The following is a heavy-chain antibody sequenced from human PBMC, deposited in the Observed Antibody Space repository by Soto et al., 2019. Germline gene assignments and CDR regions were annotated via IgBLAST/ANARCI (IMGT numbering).Heavy chain of an antibody. CDR2: IIPIFGTA. CDR1: GGTFSSYA. J-gene: IGHJ6*02. CDR3: ARVTHGRDSYYYYGMDV. Sequence: ASVKVSCKASGGTFSSYAISWVRQAPGQGLEWMGGIIPIFGTANYAQKFQGRVTITADKSTSTAYMELSSLRSEDTAVYYCARVTHGRDSYYYYGMDVWGQGTTVTVSS. V-gene: IGHV1-69*06. D-gene: IGHD2-15*01.